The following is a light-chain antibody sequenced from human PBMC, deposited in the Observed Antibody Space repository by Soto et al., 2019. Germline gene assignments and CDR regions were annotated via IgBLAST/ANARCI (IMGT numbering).Light chain of an antibody. CDR2: GAS. CDR1: QSVSSN. CDR3: QPYNDWPRT. J-gene: IGKJ1*01. V-gene: IGKV3-15*01. Sequence: ELLRTQSTATVSVSPGERFRRYCVASQSVSSNLAWYQQKPGQADRLLIYGASTRATDIPVRFRGSGSGTEFTITISSLQSEDFAVYYCQPYNDWPRTVGQGTKVEIK.